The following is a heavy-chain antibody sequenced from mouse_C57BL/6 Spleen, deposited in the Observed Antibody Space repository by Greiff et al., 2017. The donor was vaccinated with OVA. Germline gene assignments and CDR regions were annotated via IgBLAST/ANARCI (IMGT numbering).Heavy chain of an antibody. J-gene: IGHJ1*03. Sequence: VQLQQSGPELVKPGASVKISCKASGYSFTDYNMNWVQQSNGKSLEWIGVINPNYGTTSYNQKFKGKATLTVDPSSSTAYMQLNRLTSEDTSVYYCVKERISTVAGTWCFAVWGTGTMVTVSA. CDR2: INPNYGTT. CDR3: VKERISTVAGTWCFAV. D-gene: IGHD1-1*01. CDR1: GYSFTDYN. V-gene: IGHV1-39*01.